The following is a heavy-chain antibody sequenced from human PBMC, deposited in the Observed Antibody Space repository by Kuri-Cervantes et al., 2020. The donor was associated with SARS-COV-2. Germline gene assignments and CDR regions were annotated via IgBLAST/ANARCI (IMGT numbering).Heavy chain of an antibody. D-gene: IGHD3-22*01. CDR3: ARGRTYYYDSSGYRFDY. CDR1: GGTFSSYG. CDR2: IIPIFGTA. J-gene: IGHJ4*02. V-gene: IGHV1-69*13. Sequence: SVKVSCKASGGTFSSYGISWVRQAPGQGLEWMGGIIPIFGTANYAQKFQGRVTITADESTSTAYMELSSLRSEDTAVYYCARGRTYYYDSSGYRFDYWGQGTLVTVSS.